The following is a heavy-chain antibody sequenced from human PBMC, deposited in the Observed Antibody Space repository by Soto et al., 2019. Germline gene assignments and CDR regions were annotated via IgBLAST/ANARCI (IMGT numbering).Heavy chain of an antibody. V-gene: IGHV1-2*02. J-gene: IGHJ3*02. CDR3: ARLSSGWSPGAFAI. CDR1: GYTFTGYY. Sequence: ASVKVSCKASGYTFTGYYMHWVRQAPGQGLEWMGWINPNSGGTNYAQKFQGRVTMTRDTSISTAYMELSRLRSDDTAVYYCARLSSGWSPGAFAIWGQGTMVTVS. D-gene: IGHD6-19*01. CDR2: INPNSGGT.